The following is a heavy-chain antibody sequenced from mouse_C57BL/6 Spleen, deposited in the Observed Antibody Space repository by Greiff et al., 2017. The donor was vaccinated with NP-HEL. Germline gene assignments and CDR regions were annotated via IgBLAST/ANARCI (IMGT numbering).Heavy chain of an antibody. J-gene: IGHJ4*01. CDR2: IYPGSGNT. V-gene: IGHV1-76*01. D-gene: IGHD1-1*02. CDR3: ARDYPPYAMDY. Sequence: QVQLKQSGAELVRPGASVKLSCKASGYTFTDYYINWVKQRPGQGLEWIARIYPGSGNTYYNEKFKGKATLTAEKSSSTAYMQLSSLTSEDSAVYFCARDYPPYAMDYWGQGTSVTVSS. CDR1: GYTFTDYY.